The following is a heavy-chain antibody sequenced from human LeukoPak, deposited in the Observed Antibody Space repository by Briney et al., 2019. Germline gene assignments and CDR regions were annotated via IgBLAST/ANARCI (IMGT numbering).Heavy chain of an antibody. J-gene: IGHJ5*02. D-gene: IGHD6-19*01. CDR2: IYYSGST. V-gene: IGHV4-30-4*02. CDR1: GGSISSGDYY. CDR3: ARGYSSGWNGRVSFDP. Sequence: PSETLSLTCTVSGGSISSGDYYWSWIRQPPGKGLEWIGYIYYSGSTYYNPSLKSRVTISVDTSKNQVSLNLKSVTAADTAVYYCARGYSSGWNGRVSFDPWGQGTLVTVSS.